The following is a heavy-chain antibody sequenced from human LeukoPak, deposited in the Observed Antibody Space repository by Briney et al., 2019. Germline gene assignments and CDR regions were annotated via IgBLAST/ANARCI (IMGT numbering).Heavy chain of an antibody. V-gene: IGHV3-66*02. CDR3: ARDSDYDSSGYYIDY. D-gene: IGHD3-22*01. Sequence: PGGSLRLSCAASGFTVSSNYMSWVRQAPGKGLEWVSVIYSGGSTYYADSVKGRFTISRDNSKNTLYLQMNSLRAEDTAVYYCARDSDYDSSGYYIDYWGQGTLVTVSS. J-gene: IGHJ4*02. CDR2: IYSGGST. CDR1: GFTVSSNY.